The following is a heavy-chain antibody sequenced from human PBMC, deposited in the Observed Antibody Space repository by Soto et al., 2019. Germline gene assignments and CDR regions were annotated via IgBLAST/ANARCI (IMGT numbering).Heavy chain of an antibody. J-gene: IGHJ4*02. CDR1: GFTFSSYE. CDR2: ISSSGSTI. CDR3: ARGVPKHRWFGDTDDY. Sequence: GGSPRLSCAASGFTFSSYEMNWVRQAPGKGLEWVSYISSSGSTIYYADSVKGRFTISRDNAKNSLYLQMNSLRAEDTAVYYCARGVPKHRWFGDTDDYWGQGTLVTVSS. D-gene: IGHD3-10*01. V-gene: IGHV3-48*03.